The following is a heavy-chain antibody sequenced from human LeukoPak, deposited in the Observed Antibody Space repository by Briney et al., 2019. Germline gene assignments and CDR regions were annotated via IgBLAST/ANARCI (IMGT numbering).Heavy chain of an antibody. Sequence: GASVKVSCKASGYTFTGYYMHWVRQPPGQGLEWMGRINPNSGGTNYAQKFQGRVTMTRDTPISTAYMELSRLRSDDTAVYYCARGVYGRDSEYFQHWGQGTLVTVSS. CDR1: GYTFTGYY. D-gene: IGHD5/OR15-5a*01. CDR2: INPNSGGT. J-gene: IGHJ1*01. V-gene: IGHV1-2*06. CDR3: ARGVYGRDSEYFQH.